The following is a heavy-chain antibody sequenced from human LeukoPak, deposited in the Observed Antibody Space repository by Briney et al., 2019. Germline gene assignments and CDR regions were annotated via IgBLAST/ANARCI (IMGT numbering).Heavy chain of an antibody. V-gene: IGHV4-61*02. CDR2: IYTSGST. CDR1: GGSISSGSYY. Sequence: SETLSLTCTVSGGSISSGSYYWSWIRQPAGKGLEWIGRIYTSGSTTYNPSLKSRVTISVDTSKNQFSLKLSSVTAADTAVYYCARVGSKDYYHSSGYYYGAFDIWGQGTMVTVSS. J-gene: IGHJ3*02. D-gene: IGHD3-22*01. CDR3: ARVGSKDYYHSSGYYYGAFDI.